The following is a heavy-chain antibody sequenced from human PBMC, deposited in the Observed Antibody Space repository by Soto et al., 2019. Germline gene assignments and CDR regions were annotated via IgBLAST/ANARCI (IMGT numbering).Heavy chain of an antibody. J-gene: IGHJ4*02. V-gene: IGHV3-21*01. Sequence: GGSLRLSCAASGFTFTRYSMNWDRQAPGKGLEWVSSISSTTNYIYYADSMKGQFTVSRDNAKNSVYLEMNSLSAEDTAVYYCARESEDLTSNFDYWGQGTLVTVSS. CDR1: GFTFTRYS. CDR2: ISSTTNYI. CDR3: ARESEDLTSNFDY.